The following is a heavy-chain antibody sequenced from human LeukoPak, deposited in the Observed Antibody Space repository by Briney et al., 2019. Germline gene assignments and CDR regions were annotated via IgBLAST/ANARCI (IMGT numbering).Heavy chain of an antibody. Sequence: SGTLSLTCTVSGGSISSSRYYWGWIRQPPGKGLEWIGSIYYSGSTYYNPSLKSRVTISVDTSKNQFSLKLSSVTAADTAVYYCARVGGYCSSTSCSDAFDIWGQGTMVTVSS. J-gene: IGHJ3*02. V-gene: IGHV4-39*01. D-gene: IGHD2-2*01. CDR2: IYYSGST. CDR1: GGSISSSRYY. CDR3: ARVGGYCSSTSCSDAFDI.